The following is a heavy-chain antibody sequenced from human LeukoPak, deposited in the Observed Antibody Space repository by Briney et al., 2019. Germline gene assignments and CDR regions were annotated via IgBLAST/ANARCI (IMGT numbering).Heavy chain of an antibody. D-gene: IGHD3/OR15-3a*01. J-gene: IGHJ4*02. CDR1: GVSLSSGGYY. CDR3: ARAQSDLQFFDF. Sequence: PSQTLSLTCTVSGVSLSSGGYYWSWIRHLPGKGLEWIGYIYYSGNSYSNPSLKNRLTISVATSKNQFSLKLNSVTAADTAVYYCARAQSDLQFFDFWGQGTLVTVSS. V-gene: IGHV4-31*03. CDR2: IYYSGNS.